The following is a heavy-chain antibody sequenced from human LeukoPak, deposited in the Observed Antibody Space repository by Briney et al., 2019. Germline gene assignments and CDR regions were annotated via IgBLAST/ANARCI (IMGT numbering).Heavy chain of an antibody. J-gene: IGHJ4*02. V-gene: IGHV6-1*01. D-gene: IGHD3-10*01. CDR3: ARDHMVRGVTRAPFDY. CDR2: TYYRSKWYN. CDR1: GDSVSSNSAA. Sequence: SQTLSLTCAISGDSVSSNSAAWNWIRQSPSRGLEWLGRTYYRSKWYNDYAVSVKSRITINPDTSKNQFSLQLNSVTPEDTAVYYCARDHMVRGVTRAPFDYWGQGTLVTVSS.